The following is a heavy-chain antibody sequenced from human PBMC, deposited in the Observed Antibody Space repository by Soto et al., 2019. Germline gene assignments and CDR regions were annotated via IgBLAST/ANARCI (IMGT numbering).Heavy chain of an antibody. CDR1: RFALSTSGVG. J-gene: IGHJ4*02. Sequence: QITLKESGPTLVKPTQTLTLTCTFSRFALSTSGVGVGWIRQPPGKALEWLALIYWDDDKRYSPSLKSRLTITKDTSKNQVVLTMANMDPVDTATYYCARHYSGSYFDSWGQGTLVTVSS. CDR3: ARHYSGSYFDS. CDR2: IYWDDDK. D-gene: IGHD1-26*01. V-gene: IGHV2-5*02.